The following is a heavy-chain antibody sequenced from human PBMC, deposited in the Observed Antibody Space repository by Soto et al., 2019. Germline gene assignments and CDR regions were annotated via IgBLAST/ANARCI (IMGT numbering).Heavy chain of an antibody. CDR3: AKDLWFGELLSPSDAFDI. J-gene: IGHJ3*02. CDR2: ISGSGGST. Sequence: EVPLLESGGGLVQPGGSLRLSCAASGFTFSSYAMSWVRQAPGKGLEWVSGISGSGGSTYYADSVKGRFTISRDNSNNTLYLQMNSLRAEDTAVYYCAKDLWFGELLSPSDAFDIWGQGTMVTVSS. CDR1: GFTFSSYA. D-gene: IGHD3-10*01. V-gene: IGHV3-23*01.